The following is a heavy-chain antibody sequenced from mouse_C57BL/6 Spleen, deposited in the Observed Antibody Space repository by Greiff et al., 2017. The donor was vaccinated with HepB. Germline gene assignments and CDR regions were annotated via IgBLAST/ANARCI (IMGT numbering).Heavy chain of an antibody. J-gene: IGHJ2*01. V-gene: IGHV14-3*01. D-gene: IGHD1-1*01. Sequence: EVQLVESVAELVRPGASVKLSCTASGFNIKNTYMHWVKQRPEQGLEWIGRIDPANGNTKYAPKFQGKATITADTSSNTAYLQLSSLTSEDTAIYYCAKGSSTVVALFDYWGQGTTLTVSS. CDR2: IDPANGNT. CDR3: AKGSSTVVALFDY. CDR1: GFNIKNTY.